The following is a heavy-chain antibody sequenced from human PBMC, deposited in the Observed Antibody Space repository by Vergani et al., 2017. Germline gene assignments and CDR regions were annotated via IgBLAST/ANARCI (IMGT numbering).Heavy chain of an antibody. V-gene: IGHV4-61*02. D-gene: IGHD2-15*01. J-gene: IGHJ3*01. CDR2: ISASGNA. CDR3: ARRSGGYYSGGKVHPLRTAFDV. CDR1: GGFISAGYYF. Sequence: QVQLQASGPGRVKPSQTLSLTCTMSGGFISAGYYFWSWIRQPAGKGLEWLGHISASGNASHSPSLKTRVSMSVDTSKNQFSLTVTSVTAADTAIYFCARRSGGYYSGGKVHPLRTAFDVWGHGTVVTVSS.